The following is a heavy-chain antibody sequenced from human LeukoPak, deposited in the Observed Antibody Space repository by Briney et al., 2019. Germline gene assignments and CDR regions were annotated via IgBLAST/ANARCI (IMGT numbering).Heavy chain of an antibody. CDR1: GFTFSSYS. V-gene: IGHV3-21*01. Sequence: GGSLRLSCAASGFTFSSYSMNWVRQAPGKGLEWVSSISTSSSYIYYADSLKGRFTISRDNAKNSLYLQMDSLRAEDTAVYYCAREGTTVGHDFDYWGQGTLVTVSS. D-gene: IGHD4-11*01. J-gene: IGHJ4*02. CDR3: AREGTTVGHDFDY. CDR2: ISTSSSYI.